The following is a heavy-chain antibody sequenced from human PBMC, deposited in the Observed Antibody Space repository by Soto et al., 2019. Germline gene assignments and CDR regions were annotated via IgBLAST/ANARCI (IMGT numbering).Heavy chain of an antibody. J-gene: IGHJ3*02. V-gene: IGHV5-51*01. D-gene: IGHD3-9*01. CDR2: IYPGDSDT. Sequence: GESLKISCKGSGYSFTSYWIGWVRQMPGKGLEWMGIIYPGDSDTRYSPSFQGQVTISADKSISTAYLQWSSLKASDTAMYYCASSHYDTLTGYYPDDAFDIWGQGTMVTVSS. CDR3: ASSHYDTLTGYYPDDAFDI. CDR1: GYSFTSYW.